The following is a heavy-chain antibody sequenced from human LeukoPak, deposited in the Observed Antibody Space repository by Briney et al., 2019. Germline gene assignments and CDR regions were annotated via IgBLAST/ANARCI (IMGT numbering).Heavy chain of an antibody. CDR1: GFTFSSYW. D-gene: IGHD3-16*02. CDR2: IKQDGSVK. J-gene: IGHJ4*02. CDR3: ARDRGSVYRSDYFDY. Sequence: GGSLRLSCAASGFTFSSYWMNWVRQAPGKGLEWVANIKQDGSVKNYVDSVKGRFTISRDNAKNSLFLQMNSLRAEDTAVYYCARDRGSVYRSDYFDYWGQGTLVTVSS. V-gene: IGHV3-7*01.